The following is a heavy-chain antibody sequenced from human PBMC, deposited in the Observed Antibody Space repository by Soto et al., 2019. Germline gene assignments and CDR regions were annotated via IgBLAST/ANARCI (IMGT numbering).Heavy chain of an antibody. V-gene: IGHV2-5*01. CDR2: IYWNDNE. CDR3: VHRPSIAVRGWFDP. Sequence: QITLKESGPTLVKPTQTLTLTCTFSGFSLSTNGVAVGWIRQPPGKALEWLAAIYWNDNEHYSPSLKSRLTITKDTSKNQAVLTMTNMDPVDTATYYCVHRPSIAVRGWFDPWGQGTLVTVSS. D-gene: IGHD6-6*01. J-gene: IGHJ5*02. CDR1: GFSLSTNGVA.